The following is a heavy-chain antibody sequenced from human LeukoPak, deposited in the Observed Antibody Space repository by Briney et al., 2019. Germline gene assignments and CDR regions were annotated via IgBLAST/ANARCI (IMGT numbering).Heavy chain of an antibody. Sequence: ASVKVSCKASGYTFTGYYMHWVRQAPGQGLEWMGWINPNSGRTNYAQKFQGRVTMTRDTSISTAYMELNWLRSDDTAVYDCAREDYYDSSGYYKNKEYYQHWGQGTLVTVSS. CDR3: AREDYYDSSGYYKNKEYYQH. D-gene: IGHD3-22*01. CDR1: GYTFTGYY. J-gene: IGHJ1*01. CDR2: INPNSGRT. V-gene: IGHV1-2*02.